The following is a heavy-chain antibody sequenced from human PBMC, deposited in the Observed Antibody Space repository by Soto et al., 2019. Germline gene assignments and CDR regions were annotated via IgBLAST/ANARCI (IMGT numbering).Heavy chain of an antibody. CDR3: AGDWLPIGYDNSGYYYY. CDR1: GFTFSTYS. CDR2: ISSSSSYI. V-gene: IGHV3-21*01. Sequence: GGSLRLSCAASGFTFSTYSMSWVRQAPGKGLEWVSSISSSSSYIYYTDSVKGRFTISRDNAKNSLYLQMNSLRAEDTAVYYCAGDWLPIGYDNSGYYYYWGQGTLVTVSS. J-gene: IGHJ4*02. D-gene: IGHD3-22*01.